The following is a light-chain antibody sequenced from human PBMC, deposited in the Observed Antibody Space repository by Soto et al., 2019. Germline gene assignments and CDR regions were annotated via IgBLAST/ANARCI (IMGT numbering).Light chain of an antibody. CDR2: DYN. CDR1: SSNIGAGFD. Sequence: QSVLAQPPSVSGAPGQRITISCTGSSSNIGAGFDVHWYQQLPGTAPKVLFYDYNDRPSGVPDRFSASKSDTSASLAITGLQTEDEADYFCQSYDTSLSGWVFGGGTKLTVL. J-gene: IGLJ3*02. CDR3: QSYDTSLSGWV. V-gene: IGLV1-40*01.